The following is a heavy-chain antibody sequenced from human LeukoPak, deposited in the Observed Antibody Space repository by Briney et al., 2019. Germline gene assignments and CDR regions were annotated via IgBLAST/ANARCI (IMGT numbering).Heavy chain of an antibody. V-gene: IGHV3-23*01. Sequence: GGSLRLSCAASGFTFSSYAMSWVRQAPGKGLEWVSAISGSGGSTYYADSVKGRFTISRDNSKNTLYLQMNSLRAEDTAVYYCAKNPLNYYGSGSPSAFDHWGQGTLVTVSS. D-gene: IGHD3-10*01. CDR1: GFTFSSYA. CDR3: AKNPLNYYGSGSPSAFDH. J-gene: IGHJ4*02. CDR2: ISGSGGST.